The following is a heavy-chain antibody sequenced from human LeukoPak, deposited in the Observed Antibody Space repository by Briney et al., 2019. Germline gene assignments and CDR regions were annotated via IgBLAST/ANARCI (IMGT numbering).Heavy chain of an antibody. CDR3: AKDRVGEGDDY. D-gene: IGHD3-10*01. Sequence: PRGSLRLSSSASGLTFSSYAMSWVRQAPGQGLEWVSAISGSGGSTYYADSVKGRFTISRDNSKNTLYLQMNSLGAEDRAVYYCAKDRVGEGDDYWGQGTLVTVSS. CDR1: GLTFSSYA. CDR2: ISGSGGST. J-gene: IGHJ4*02. V-gene: IGHV3-23*01.